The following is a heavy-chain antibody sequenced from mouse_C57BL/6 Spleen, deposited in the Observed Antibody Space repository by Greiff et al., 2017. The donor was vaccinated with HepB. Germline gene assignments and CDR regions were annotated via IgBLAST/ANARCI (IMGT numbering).Heavy chain of an antibody. Sequence: EVMLVESGGGLVKPGGSLKLSCAASGFTFSDYGMHWVRQAPEKGLEWVAYISSGSSTIYYADTVKGRFTISRDNAKNTLFLPMTSLRSEDTAMYYGATHYYGSSFDYWGQGTTLTVSS. CDR1: GFTFSDYG. D-gene: IGHD1-1*01. J-gene: IGHJ2*01. V-gene: IGHV5-17*01. CDR3: ATHYYGSSFDY. CDR2: ISSGSSTI.